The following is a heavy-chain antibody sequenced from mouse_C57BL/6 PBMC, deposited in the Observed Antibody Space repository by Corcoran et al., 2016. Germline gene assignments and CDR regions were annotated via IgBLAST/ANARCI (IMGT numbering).Heavy chain of an antibody. CDR2: IYPGDGDT. CDR1: GYAFSSYW. D-gene: IGHD1-1*01. J-gene: IGHJ3*01. V-gene: IGHV1-80*01. CDR3: ARPFITTVVATPFAY. Sequence: QVQLQQSGAELVKPGASVKISCKASGYAFSSYWMNWVKQRPGKGLEWIGQIYPGDGDTNYNGKFKGKATLTADKSSSTAYMQLSSLTSEDSAVYFCARPFITTVVATPFAYWGQGTLVTVSA.